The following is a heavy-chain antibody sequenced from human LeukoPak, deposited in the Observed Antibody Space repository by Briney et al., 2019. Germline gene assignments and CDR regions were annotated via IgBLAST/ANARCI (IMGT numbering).Heavy chain of an antibody. D-gene: IGHD2-2*01. J-gene: IGHJ6*03. Sequence: ASVKVSCKASVYTFTGYYMHWVRQAPGQGLVWMGWINPNSGGTNYAQKFQGRVTMTRDTSISTAYMELSRLRSDDTAVYYCARVSQLLALNYYYYYMDVWGKGTTVTVSS. CDR1: VYTFTGYY. CDR2: INPNSGGT. CDR3: ARVSQLLALNYYYYYMDV. V-gene: IGHV1-2*02.